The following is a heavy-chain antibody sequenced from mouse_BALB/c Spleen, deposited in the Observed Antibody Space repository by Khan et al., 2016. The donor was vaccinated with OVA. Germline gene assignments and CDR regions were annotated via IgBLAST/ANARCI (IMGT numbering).Heavy chain of an antibody. CDR1: GFSLTDHG. CDR2: IWGGGYT. D-gene: IGHD1-1*02. J-gene: IGHJ4*01. Sequence: QVQLKESGPGLVAPSQSLSITCTVSGFSLTDHGVSWIRQPPGKGLEWLGVIWGGGYTYYNSVLKSTLSISKDNSKSQVFLKMNSLQTDDTAMYDWDKQIWSPYYAMDYWGQGTSVTVSS. CDR3: DKQIWSPYYAMDY. V-gene: IGHV2-6-5*01.